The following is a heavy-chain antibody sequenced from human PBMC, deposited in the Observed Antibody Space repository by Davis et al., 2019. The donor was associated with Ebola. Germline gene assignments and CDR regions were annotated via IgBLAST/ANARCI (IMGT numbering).Heavy chain of an antibody. CDR3: ARLSFGEVGFDY. Sequence: ASVKVSCKASGYTFTGYYMHWVRQAPGQGLEWRGRINPYSGGTNYPQKFQGRVTMTRDTSISTAYMELSRLRSDDTAVYYCARLSFGEVGFDYWGQGTLVTVSS. V-gene: IGHV1-2*06. CDR1: GYTFTGYY. D-gene: IGHD3-10*01. J-gene: IGHJ4*02. CDR2: INPYSGGT.